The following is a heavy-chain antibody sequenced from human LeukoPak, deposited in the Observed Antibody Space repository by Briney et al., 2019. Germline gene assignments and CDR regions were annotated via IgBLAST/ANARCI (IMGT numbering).Heavy chain of an antibody. V-gene: IGHV4-39*07. J-gene: IGHJ4*02. CDR2: IYYSGST. D-gene: IGHD2-21*02. CDR3: ARAEDCGGDCYSLAMGKFDY. Sequence: SETLSLTCTVSGGSISSSSYYWGWIRQPPGKGLEWIGSIYYSGSTYYNPSLKSRVTISVDTSKNQFSLKLSSVTAADTAVYYCARAEDCGGDCYSLAMGKFDYWGQGTLVTVSS. CDR1: GGSISSSSYY.